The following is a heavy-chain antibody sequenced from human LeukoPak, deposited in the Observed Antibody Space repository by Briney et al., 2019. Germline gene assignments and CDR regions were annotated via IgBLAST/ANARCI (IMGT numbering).Heavy chain of an antibody. D-gene: IGHD6-6*01. Sequence: GGSLRLSCAASGFTFSSYGMHWVRQAPGKGLEWVAFIRYDGSNKYYADSVKGRFTISRDNSKNTLYLQMNSLRAEDTAVYYCAKDRGAARLRDWFDPWGQGTLVTVSS. CDR1: GFTFSSYG. V-gene: IGHV3-30*02. CDR3: AKDRGAARLRDWFDP. J-gene: IGHJ5*02. CDR2: IRYDGSNK.